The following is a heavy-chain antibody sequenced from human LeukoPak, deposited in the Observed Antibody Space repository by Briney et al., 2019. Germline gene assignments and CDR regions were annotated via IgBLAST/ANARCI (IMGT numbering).Heavy chain of an antibody. CDR3: AKNSGYSWQYFLDY. Sequence: PGGSLRLSCAASGFTFSNYAMRCVRQAPWRGLDWGSAISGGGGPTSYADSVKGRFTISRDNSKNTLYLQMNSLRAEDAAVYFCAKNSGYSWQYFLDYWGQGTLVTVSS. CDR2: ISGGGGPT. J-gene: IGHJ4*02. V-gene: IGHV3-23*01. D-gene: IGHD6-25*01. CDR1: GFTFSNYA.